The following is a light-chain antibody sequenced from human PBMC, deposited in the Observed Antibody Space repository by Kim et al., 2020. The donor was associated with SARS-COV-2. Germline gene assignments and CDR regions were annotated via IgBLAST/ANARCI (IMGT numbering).Light chain of an antibody. CDR1: QSINIW. CDR2: DAS. Sequence: DIQMTQSPSTLSASVGDRVTITCRASQSINIWLAWYQQKPGKAPNLLIYDASNLETGVPSTFSGSGSGTQFTLTISSLQPDDFATYYTQEYKSDSRTFGQGTKVEIK. CDR3: QEYKSDSRT. J-gene: IGKJ1*01. V-gene: IGKV1-5*01.